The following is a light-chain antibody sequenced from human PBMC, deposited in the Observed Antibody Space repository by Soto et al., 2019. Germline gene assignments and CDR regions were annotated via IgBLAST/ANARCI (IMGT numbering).Light chain of an antibody. CDR2: DVT. Sequence: QSALTQPASVSGSPGQSITISCTGTSSDIGGYNYVSWYQQHPGKAPKLMIYDVTNRPSGVSNCFSGSKSGNTASLTISGLQAEDEADYSCSSYTSSSTYVFGTGTKLTVL. CDR3: SSYTSSSTYV. V-gene: IGLV2-14*01. CDR1: SSDIGGYNY. J-gene: IGLJ1*01.